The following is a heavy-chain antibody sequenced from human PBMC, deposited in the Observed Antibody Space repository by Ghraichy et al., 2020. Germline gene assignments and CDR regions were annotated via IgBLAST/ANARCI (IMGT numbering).Heavy chain of an antibody. CDR2: ISSGDKTI. D-gene: IGHD2-2*01. V-gene: IGHV3-48*03. CDR1: GFTFRSYD. CDR3: VRATDCATSSCYGGGYYYNGMDV. J-gene: IGHJ6*02. Sequence: GGSLRLSCAASGFTFRSYDMNWVRQAPGKGLEWVSHISSGDKTIYYADSVKGRFTISRNNAKNSLHLQMNNLRAEDTAVYFCVRATDCATSSCYGGGYYYNGMDVWGQGTTVTVSS.